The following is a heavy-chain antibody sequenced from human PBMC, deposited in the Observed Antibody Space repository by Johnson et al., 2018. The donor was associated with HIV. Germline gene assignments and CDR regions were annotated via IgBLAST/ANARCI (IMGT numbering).Heavy chain of an antibody. Sequence: HVQLVESGGGAVQPGRSLRLSCAASGFTFSHYSMHWVRQAPGKGLEWLAVTSNDGGNKYYSDSVKGRFTISRDTAKNSLYLQMNSLRAEDTAVYYCARKQWLEIPSDAFDVWGQGTMVTVSS. CDR3: ARKQWLEIPSDAFDV. CDR2: TSNDGGNK. J-gene: IGHJ3*01. D-gene: IGHD6-19*01. V-gene: IGHV3-30-3*01. CDR1: GFTFSHYS.